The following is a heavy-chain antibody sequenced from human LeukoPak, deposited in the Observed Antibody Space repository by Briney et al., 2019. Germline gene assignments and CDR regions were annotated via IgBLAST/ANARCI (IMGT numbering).Heavy chain of an antibody. CDR2: IHYTGIT. CDR3: ARADGYTYGLDY. CDR1: RGSFSSHY. J-gene: IGHJ4*02. D-gene: IGHD5-18*01. Sequence: SETLSLTCTVSRGSFSSHYWTWIRQPPGKGLECIGYIHYTGITNYNPSLESRVTISLDTSKNQFSLKLRSVTAAATAVYYCARADGYTYGLDYWGQGTLVTVSS. V-gene: IGHV4-59*11.